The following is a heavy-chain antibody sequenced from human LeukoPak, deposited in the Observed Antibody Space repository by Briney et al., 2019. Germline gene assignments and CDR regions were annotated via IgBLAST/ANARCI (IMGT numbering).Heavy chain of an antibody. Sequence: GASLRISCKGSGYRFTRYWIAWVRQMPGKGLQWMGIIDPGDSETRYSPSFQGQVTITADKSISTAYLQWSRLKASDTAMYYCARLNDGFDIWGQGAMVIVSS. CDR1: GYRFTRYW. V-gene: IGHV5-51*01. J-gene: IGHJ3*02. CDR3: ARLNDGFDI. CDR2: IDPGDSET.